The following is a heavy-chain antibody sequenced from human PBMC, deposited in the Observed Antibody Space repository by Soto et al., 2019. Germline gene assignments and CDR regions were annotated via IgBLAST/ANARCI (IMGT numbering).Heavy chain of an antibody. V-gene: IGHV4-34*01. CDR1: GGSFSGYQ. CDR3: ARGRQVAPSALFRRAGDYSLDV. CDR2: INHRGST. D-gene: IGHD2-2*01. J-gene: IGHJ6*02. Sequence: SATLSLTCAVYGGSFSGYQWTWIRQPPGKGLEWIGEINHRGSTNLNPSLGSRVTFLVDTSKNQFSLKLRSVTAADTAVYYCARGRQVAPSALFRRAGDYSLDVWGQGTTVTVSS.